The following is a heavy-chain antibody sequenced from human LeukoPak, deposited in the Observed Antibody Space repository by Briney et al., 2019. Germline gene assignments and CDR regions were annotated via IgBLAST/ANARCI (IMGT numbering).Heavy chain of an antibody. Sequence: ASVKVSCKASGYTFSSYYIHWVRQAPGQGLEWMGLINPGSGGTSYAQKFQGRVTLTRDTSTSTVYMELSSLRSEDTAVYYCARGETAMVKDWFDPWGQGTLVTVSS. CDR2: INPGSGGT. CDR3: ARGETAMVKDWFDP. D-gene: IGHD5-18*01. V-gene: IGHV1-46*01. CDR1: GYTFSSYY. J-gene: IGHJ5*02.